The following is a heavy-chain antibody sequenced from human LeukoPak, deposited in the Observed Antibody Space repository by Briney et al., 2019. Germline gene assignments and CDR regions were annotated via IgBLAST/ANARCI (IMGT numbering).Heavy chain of an antibody. CDR3: AGRYDSSGYPLH. V-gene: IGHV3-30*03. CDR2: ISYNGINE. Sequence: GGSLRLSCAASGFSFSDYNMHWVRQAPGKGLEWMAVISYNGINEYYADSVKGRFTISRDNSKSTLFLQMNSLRAEDTAVYYCAGRYDSSGYPLHWGQGTLVTVSS. J-gene: IGHJ4*02. CDR1: GFSFSDYN. D-gene: IGHD3-22*01.